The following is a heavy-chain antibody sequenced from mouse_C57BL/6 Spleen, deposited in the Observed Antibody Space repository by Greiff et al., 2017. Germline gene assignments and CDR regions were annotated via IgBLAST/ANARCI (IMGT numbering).Heavy chain of an antibody. CDR3: ARRGIYYGSSSYWYFDV. D-gene: IGHD1-1*01. Sequence: EVQGVESGGGLVQPGESLKLSCESNEYEFPSHDMSWVRKTPEKRLELVAALNSDGGSTYYPDTMERRYIISRDNTKKTLYLQMSSLRSEDTALYYCARRGIYYGSSSYWYFDVWGTGTTVTVSS. V-gene: IGHV5-2*01. CDR1: EYEFPSHD. J-gene: IGHJ1*03. CDR2: LNSDGGST.